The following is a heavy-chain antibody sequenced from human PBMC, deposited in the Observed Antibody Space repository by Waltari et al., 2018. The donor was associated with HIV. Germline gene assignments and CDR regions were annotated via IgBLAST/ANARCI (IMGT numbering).Heavy chain of an antibody. J-gene: IGHJ4*02. D-gene: IGHD6-19*01. CDR1: GGPITSSRYY. CDR3: ARHLPLAGSDY. V-gene: IGHV4-39*01. CDR2: MLYGGSP. Sequence: QLQLQESGPGLVNPSETLSLTCTLSGGPITSSRYYWGWIRQPPEKGLEWIGSMLYGGSPYYNSPLKSRVSISIDTSRNQFSLKLSSVTATDTAVYFCARHLPLAGSDYWGQGILVTVS.